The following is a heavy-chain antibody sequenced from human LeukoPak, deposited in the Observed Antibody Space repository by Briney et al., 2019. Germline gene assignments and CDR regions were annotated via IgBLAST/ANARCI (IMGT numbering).Heavy chain of an antibody. CDR2: ISSDGNNK. J-gene: IGHJ4*02. Sequence: GGSLRLSCAASGFTFSSHSIHWVRQAPGKGLEWVAVISSDGNNKYYADSVKGRFTLSRDNSKNTLYMQMNSLRVEDTAVYYCARDFLIVGAVDYWGQGTLVTVSS. CDR3: ARDFLIVGAVDY. D-gene: IGHD1-26*01. CDR1: GFTFSSHS. V-gene: IGHV3-30*04.